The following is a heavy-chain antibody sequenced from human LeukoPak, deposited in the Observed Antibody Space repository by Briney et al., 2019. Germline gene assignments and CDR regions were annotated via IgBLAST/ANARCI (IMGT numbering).Heavy chain of an antibody. CDR1: GGSFSGYY. J-gene: IGHJ5*02. D-gene: IGHD3-3*01. Sequence: PSETLSLTCAVYGGSFSGYYWSWIRQPPGKGLEWIGEINHSGSTNYNPSLKSRVTISVDTSKNQFSLKLSSVTAADTAVYYCARGRILRFLEWSPRFDPWGQGTLVTVPS. CDR2: INHSGST. V-gene: IGHV4-34*01. CDR3: ARGRILRFLEWSPRFDP.